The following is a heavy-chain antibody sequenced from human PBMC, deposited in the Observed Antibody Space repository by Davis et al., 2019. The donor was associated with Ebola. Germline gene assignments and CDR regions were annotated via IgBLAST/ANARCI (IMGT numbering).Heavy chain of an antibody. V-gene: IGHV1-18*01. CDR2: ISAYNGNT. Sequence: ASVKVSCKASGYTFTSYGISWVRQAPGQGLEWMGWISAYNGNTNYAQKFQGRVTMTRDTSTSTVYMELSSLRSEDTAVYYCARAQYYDILTAGDNWFDPWGQGTLVTVSS. CDR3: ARAQYYDILTAGDNWFDP. CDR1: GYTFTSYG. D-gene: IGHD3-9*01. J-gene: IGHJ5*02.